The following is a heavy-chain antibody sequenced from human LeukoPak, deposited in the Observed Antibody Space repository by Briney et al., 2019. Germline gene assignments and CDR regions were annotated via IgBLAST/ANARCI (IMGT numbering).Heavy chain of an antibody. V-gene: IGHV4-39*01. CDR3: AKPGLAGYLDY. CDR2: IYYSGST. J-gene: IGHJ4*02. CDR1: GRSISSSSYY. D-gene: IGHD6-13*01. Sequence: SETLSLTCTVSGRSISSSSYYWGWIRQPPGKGLEWIGSIYYSGSTYYNPSLKSRVTISVDTSKNQFSLKLSSVTAADTAVYYCAKPGLAGYLDYWGQGTLVTVSS.